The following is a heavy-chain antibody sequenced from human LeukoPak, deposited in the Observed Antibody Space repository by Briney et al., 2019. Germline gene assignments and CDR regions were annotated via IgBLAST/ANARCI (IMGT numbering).Heavy chain of an antibody. D-gene: IGHD6-13*01. Sequence: SGTLSLTCAVSGGSISSSNWWSWVRQPPGKGLGWIGEIYHSGSTNYNPSLKSRVTISVDKSKNQFSLKLSSVTAADTAVYYCARVPGYSSSWSLGYYYYGMDVWGQGTTVTVSS. J-gene: IGHJ6*02. CDR2: IYHSGST. V-gene: IGHV4-4*02. CDR3: ARVPGYSSSWSLGYYYYGMDV. CDR1: GGSISSSNW.